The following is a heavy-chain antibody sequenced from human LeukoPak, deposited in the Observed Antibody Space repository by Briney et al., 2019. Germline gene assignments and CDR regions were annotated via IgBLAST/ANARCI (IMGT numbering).Heavy chain of an antibody. J-gene: IGHJ6*03. V-gene: IGHV3-7*01. D-gene: IGHD3-10*01. CDR1: GFTVSSNY. CDR2: IKQDEGQK. CDR3: ARVFYYGSRYYYMDV. Sequence: GGSLRLSCAASGFTVSSNYMIWVRQAPGKGLEWVANIKQDEGQKYYVDSVKGRFTISRDNAQKTLYLQMSSLRDEDTAVYFCARVFYYGSRYYYMDVWGKGTPVTISS.